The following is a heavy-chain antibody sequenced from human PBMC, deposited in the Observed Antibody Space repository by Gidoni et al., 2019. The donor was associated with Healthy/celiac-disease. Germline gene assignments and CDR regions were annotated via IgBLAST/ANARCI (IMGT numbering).Heavy chain of an antibody. D-gene: IGHD6-19*01. V-gene: IGHV3-23*01. CDR1: GFTFSSYA. J-gene: IGHJ4*02. Sequence: EEQLLESGGGLVQPGGSLRRSCAASGFTFSSYAMSWVRQAPGKGLEWVSAISGSGGSTYSADSVKGRFTISRDNSKNTLYLQMNSLRAEDTAVYYCAAIPGIAVVSHGSFDYWGQGTLVTVSS. CDR2: ISGSGGST. CDR3: AAIPGIAVVSHGSFDY.